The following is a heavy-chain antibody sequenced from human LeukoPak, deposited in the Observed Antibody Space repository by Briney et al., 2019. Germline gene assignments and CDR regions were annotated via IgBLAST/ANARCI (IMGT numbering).Heavy chain of an antibody. CDR1: GYTFTSYG. D-gene: IGHD5-12*01. Sequence: ASVKVSCKASGYTFTSYGISWVRQAPGQGLEWMGWINPNSGGTNYAQKFQGWVTMTRDTSISTAYMELSRLRSDDTAVYYCARGYSGYDYGGRLDYWGQGTLVTVSS. J-gene: IGHJ4*02. V-gene: IGHV1-2*04. CDR2: INPNSGGT. CDR3: ARGYSGYDYGGRLDY.